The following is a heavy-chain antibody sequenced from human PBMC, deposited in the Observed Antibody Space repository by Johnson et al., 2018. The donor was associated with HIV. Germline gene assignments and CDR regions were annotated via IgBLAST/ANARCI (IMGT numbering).Heavy chain of an antibody. D-gene: IGHD6-6*01. CDR1: GFNFSSYW. CDR2: IKQDGREK. Sequence: VQLVESGGGSVQPGGSLRLSSAASGFNFSSYWMSWVRQAPGKGLEWVANIKQDGREKYNVDSVKGRFTISRDNAKNSLYLQMNSLRAEDTAVYYCASDLPWSSSSFDAFDIWGQGTMVTVSS. J-gene: IGHJ3*02. V-gene: IGHV3-7*05. CDR3: ASDLPWSSSSFDAFDI.